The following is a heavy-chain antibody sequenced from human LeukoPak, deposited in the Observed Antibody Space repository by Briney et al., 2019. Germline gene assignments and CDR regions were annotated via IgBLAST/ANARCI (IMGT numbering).Heavy chain of an antibody. Sequence: PGGSLRLSCVASGFTFSTAWMSWLRQAPGKGLEWVGRIKSNSDGGTTDYAASVKGRFTISRDDSKNTVYLQMNSLKTEDTAVYYCLWWDYWGQGTLVTVSS. CDR3: LWWDY. CDR2: IKSNSDGGTT. CDR1: GFTFSTAW. D-gene: IGHD2-21*01. J-gene: IGHJ4*02. V-gene: IGHV3-15*01.